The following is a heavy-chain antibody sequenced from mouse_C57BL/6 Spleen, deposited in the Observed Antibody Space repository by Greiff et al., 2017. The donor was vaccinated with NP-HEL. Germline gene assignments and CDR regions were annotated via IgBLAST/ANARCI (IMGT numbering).Heavy chain of an antibody. D-gene: IGHD1-1*02. CDR3: QLWASDWFFDV. CDR1: GYAFSSSW. J-gene: IGHJ1*03. V-gene: IGHV1-82*01. Sequence: VQLQQSGPELVKPGASVKISCKASGYAFSSSWMNWVKQRPGKGLEWIGRIYPSDGDTNYNGKFKGKATLTADKSSSTAYMQLSSLTSEDSAVYFGQLWASDWFFDVWGTGTTVTVSS. CDR2: IYPSDGDT.